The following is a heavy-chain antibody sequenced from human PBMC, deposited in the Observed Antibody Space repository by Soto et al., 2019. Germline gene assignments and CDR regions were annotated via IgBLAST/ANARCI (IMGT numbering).Heavy chain of an antibody. V-gene: IGHV5-51*01. D-gene: IGHD2-15*01. J-gene: IGHJ4*02. CDR3: ARHHYSGGSCYSVVY. CDR2: IYPGDSDT. CDR1: GYSFTSYW. Sequence: PGESLKISCKGSGYSFTSYWIGWVRQMPGKGLEWMGIIYPGDSDTRYSPSFQGQVTISADKSISTAYLQWSSLKASDTVMYYCARHHYSGGSCYSVVYWSQGTLVTVSS.